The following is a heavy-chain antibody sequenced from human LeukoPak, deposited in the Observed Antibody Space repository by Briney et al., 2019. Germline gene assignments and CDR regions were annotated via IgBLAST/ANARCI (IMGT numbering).Heavy chain of an antibody. CDR2: INPNSGGT. J-gene: IGHJ4*02. D-gene: IGHD3-22*01. V-gene: IGHV1-2*02. CDR1: GYTFTSYG. Sequence: ASVKVSCKASGYTFTSYGISWVRQAPGQGLEWMGWINPNSGGTNYAQKFQGRVTMTRDTSISTAYMELSRQTSDDTAVYYCARGYYDSSGYPLGGFDNWGQGTLVTVSS. CDR3: ARGYYDSSGYPLGGFDN.